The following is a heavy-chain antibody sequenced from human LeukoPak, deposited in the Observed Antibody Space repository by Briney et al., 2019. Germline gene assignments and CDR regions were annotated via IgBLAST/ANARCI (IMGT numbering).Heavy chain of an antibody. CDR2: IIPILGIA. J-gene: IGHJ4*02. CDR3: ASSGYSYGSRLGY. D-gene: IGHD5-18*01. Sequence: GASVKVSCKVSGGTFSSYAISWARQAPGQGLEWMGRIIPILGIANYAQKFQGRVTITADKSTSTAYMELSSLRSEDTAVYYCASSGYSYGSRLGYWGQGTLVTVSS. V-gene: IGHV1-69*04. CDR1: GGTFSSYA.